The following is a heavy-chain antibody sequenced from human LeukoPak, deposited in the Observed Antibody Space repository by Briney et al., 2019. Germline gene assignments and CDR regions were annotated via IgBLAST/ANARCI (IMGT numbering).Heavy chain of an antibody. CDR1: GYSISSGYY. D-gene: IGHD3-22*01. Sequence: KPSETLSLTCAVSGYSISSGYYWGWIRQPPGKGLEWIGSVYHSGSTFYNPSLKSRVTMSGDTSKNHFSLKLSSVTAADTAVYYCARHRYYYDTTSYAFDSWGQGTLVTVSS. CDR2: VYHSGST. CDR3: ARHRYYYDTTSYAFDS. J-gene: IGHJ4*02. V-gene: IGHV4-38-2*01.